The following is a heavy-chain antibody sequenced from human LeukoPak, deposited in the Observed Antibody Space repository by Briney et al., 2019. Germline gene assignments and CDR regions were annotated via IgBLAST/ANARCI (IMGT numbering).Heavy chain of an antibody. Sequence: PGGSLRLSCAASGFTFSSYGMHWVRQAPGKGLEWVAVIWYDGSNKYYADSVKGRFTISRDNSKNALYLQMNSLRAEDTAVYYCARDMGIAAAGIRAWGQGTLVTVSS. J-gene: IGHJ5*02. CDR3: ARDMGIAAAGIRA. V-gene: IGHV3-33*01. CDR2: IWYDGSNK. CDR1: GFTFSSYG. D-gene: IGHD6-13*01.